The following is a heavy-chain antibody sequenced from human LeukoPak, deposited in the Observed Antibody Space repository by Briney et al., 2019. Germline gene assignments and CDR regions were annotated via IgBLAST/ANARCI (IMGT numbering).Heavy chain of an antibody. V-gene: IGHV3-23*01. CDR3: VKGSSGSYPAHRRFEY. CDR1: GFTFGSYA. D-gene: IGHD1-26*01. J-gene: IGHJ4*02. Sequence: GGSLRLSCAASGFTFGSYAMTWARQAPGKGLEWVSSLGDSGTSTYYAVSVRGWFTISRDNSKDTLYLQMNSLRVEDTAVYYCVKGSSGSYPAHRRFEYWGLGTLVTVSS. CDR2: LGDSGTST.